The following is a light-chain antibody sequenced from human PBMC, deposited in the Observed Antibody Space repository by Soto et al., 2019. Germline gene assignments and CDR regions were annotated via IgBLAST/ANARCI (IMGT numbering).Light chain of an antibody. CDR1: QSIGTW. CDR2: KAS. Sequence: TQMTQSPSTLSASVGDRVTITCRASQSIGTWLAWYQQKPGKAPNLLIYKASSLESGVPSRFSGSGSGTEFTLTISSLQPDEFATYYCQQYNRYLTFGQGTKVEIK. V-gene: IGKV1-5*03. CDR3: QQYNRYLT. J-gene: IGKJ1*01.